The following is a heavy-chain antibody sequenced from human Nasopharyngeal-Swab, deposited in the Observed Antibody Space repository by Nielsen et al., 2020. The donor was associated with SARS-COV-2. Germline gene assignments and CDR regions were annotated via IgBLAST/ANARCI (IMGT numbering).Heavy chain of an antibody. J-gene: IGHJ5*02. CDR3: ARSPGENYDFWSSYYRRCFDP. V-gene: IGHV3-11*01. D-gene: IGHD3-3*01. Sequence: WIGQDAVKGLVGVSYISSRGATIYYADSVKGRFTMSRDNANNSLYLQMNSLRSEDPAVYYCARSPGENYDFWSSYYRRCFDPWGQGTLVTVSS. CDR2: ISSRGATI.